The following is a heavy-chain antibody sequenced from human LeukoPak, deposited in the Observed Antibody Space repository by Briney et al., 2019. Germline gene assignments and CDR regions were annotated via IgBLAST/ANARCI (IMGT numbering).Heavy chain of an antibody. CDR3: AKDISASYRSPGFDY. V-gene: IGHV3-9*01. J-gene: IGHJ4*02. Sequence: GGSLRLSCAASGFTFDDYAMHWVRQAPGKGLEWVSGISWNSGSIGYADSVKGRFTISGDNAKNSLYLQMNSLRAEDTALYYCAKDISASYRSPGFDYWGQGTLVTVSS. D-gene: IGHD5-18*01. CDR1: GFTFDDYA. CDR2: ISWNSGSI.